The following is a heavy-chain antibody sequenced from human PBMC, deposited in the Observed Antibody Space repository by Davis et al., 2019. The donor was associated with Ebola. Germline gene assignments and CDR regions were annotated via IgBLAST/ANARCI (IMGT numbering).Heavy chain of an antibody. D-gene: IGHD3-16*01. CDR3: TRDFDWAGGY. V-gene: IGHV3-30*02. CDR2: IRSDGDNR. Sequence: PGGSLRLSCAASGFTFSSSGMNWVRQAPGKGLEWVAFIRSDGDNRYYADSVKGRFTISRDNAKDTLYLQMNSLSAEDTAVYYCTRDFDWAGGYWGQGTLVTVSS. J-gene: IGHJ4*02. CDR1: GFTFSSSG.